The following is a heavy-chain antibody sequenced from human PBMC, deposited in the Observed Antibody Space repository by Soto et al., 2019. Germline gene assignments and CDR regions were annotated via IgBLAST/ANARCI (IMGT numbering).Heavy chain of an antibody. J-gene: IGHJ6*02. CDR3: ASGVHRPSNNDYYYYGMDV. CDR1: GYTFTGYY. Sequence: ASVKVSCKASGYTFTGYYMHWVRQAPGQGLEWMGWINPNSGGTNCAQKFQGWVTMTRDTSISTAYMELSRLRSDDTAVYYCASGVHRPSNNDYYYYGMDVWGQGTTVTVSS. D-gene: IGHD3-10*01. V-gene: IGHV1-2*04. CDR2: INPNSGGT.